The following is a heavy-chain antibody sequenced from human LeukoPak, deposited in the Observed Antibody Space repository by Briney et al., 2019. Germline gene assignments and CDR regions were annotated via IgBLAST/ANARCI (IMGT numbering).Heavy chain of an antibody. CDR1: GFTFSTYS. V-gene: IGHV3-21*01. J-gene: IGHJ4*02. Sequence: PGGSLRLSCAASGFTFSTYSMNWVRQAPGKGLEWVSSISSTTSYIYYADSVKGRFTISRDNAKNSLYLQINYLRAEDTAVYYCAKASPSTYFDYWGQGALVTVSS. CDR3: AKASPSTYFDY. CDR2: ISSTTSYI.